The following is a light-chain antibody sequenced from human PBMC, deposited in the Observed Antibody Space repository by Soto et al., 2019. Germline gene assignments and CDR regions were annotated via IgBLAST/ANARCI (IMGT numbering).Light chain of an antibody. Sequence: QSALTQPASVSGSPGQSITISCTGTTSDIGGYNYVSWYQQRPGKAPKLIIYEVSNRPSGVSNRFSGSKSGNTASLTISGLQAEDEADYYCSSYTRSSPYVFGTGTQLTVL. J-gene: IGLJ1*01. V-gene: IGLV2-14*01. CDR1: TSDIGGYNY. CDR3: SSYTRSSPYV. CDR2: EVS.